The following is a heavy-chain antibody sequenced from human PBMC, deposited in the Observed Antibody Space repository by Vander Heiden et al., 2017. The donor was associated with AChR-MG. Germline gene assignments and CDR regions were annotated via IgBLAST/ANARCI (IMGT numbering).Heavy chain of an antibody. CDR3: ARDPVGTNYFDD. D-gene: IGHD2-15*01. CDR2: ISNSGLYI. Sequence: EVQLVESGGGLVKPGGSRRHSCAAAGFTSNPYPMNWGRQAPVKGPEWVASISNSGLYIYDADSVKGRFTISRDNAKNSLYLEMNSLRVEDTALYYCARDPVGTNYFDDWGQGTPVTVSS. J-gene: IGHJ4*02. V-gene: IGHV3-21*02. CDR1: GFTSNPYP.